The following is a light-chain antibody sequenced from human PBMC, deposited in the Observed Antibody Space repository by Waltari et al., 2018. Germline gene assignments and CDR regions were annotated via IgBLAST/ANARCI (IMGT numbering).Light chain of an antibody. CDR1: QTIRNY. Sequence: DTQMTKSPPFLAPSVAYTVDTTCRASQTIRNYLTWYQQRLGKAPKLLISAASSLQSGVPSRFSGSGSGTDFALTISSLQPEDFASYHCQETYTTLFTFGPGTKVEIK. J-gene: IGKJ3*01. CDR3: QETYTTLFT. CDR2: AAS. V-gene: IGKV1-39*01.